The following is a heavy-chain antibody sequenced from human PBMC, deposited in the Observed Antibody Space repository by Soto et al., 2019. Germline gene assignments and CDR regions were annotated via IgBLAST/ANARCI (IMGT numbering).Heavy chain of an antibody. D-gene: IGHD2-21*02. V-gene: IGHV3-23*01. J-gene: IGHJ4*02. CDR2: IRLAAGNT. CDR1: GVTLSDYA. Sequence: DVQLLESGGGLVQPGGSLRLSCAVSGVTLSDYAMSWVRQAPGEGLEWVSSIRLAAGNTHYADSVRGRFTISRDNLKNILYLQMNYRRAEDTALYDCAKSTYCAGDCYSKDFDAWGQGTLVTVS. CDR3: AKSTYCAGDCYSKDFDA.